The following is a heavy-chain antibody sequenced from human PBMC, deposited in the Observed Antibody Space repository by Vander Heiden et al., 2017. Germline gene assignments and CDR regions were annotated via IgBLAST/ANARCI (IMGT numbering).Heavy chain of an antibody. CDR2: INSDGSST. CDR3: ARGQGGSGWYWNYYYGMDV. J-gene: IGHJ6*02. Sequence: EVQLVESGGGLVQPGGSLRLSCAASGFTFSSYWIPWVRQAPGKGLVWVSRINSDGSSTSYADSVKGRFTISRDNAKNTLYLQMNSLRAEDTAVYYCARGQGGSGWYWNYYYGMDVWGQGTTVTLSS. V-gene: IGHV3-74*01. D-gene: IGHD6-19*01. CDR1: GFTFSSYW.